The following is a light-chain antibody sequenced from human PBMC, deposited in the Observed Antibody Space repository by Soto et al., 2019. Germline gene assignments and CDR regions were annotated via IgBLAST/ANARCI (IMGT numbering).Light chain of an antibody. CDR3: LQNYNYPRT. J-gene: IGKJ1*01. CDR1: QGIRND. CDR2: TAS. V-gene: IGKV1-6*01. Sequence: AIPMTQSPSSLSASVGDRVTITCRASQGIRNDLGWYQQKPGKAPKLLIYTASSLQSGVPSRFSGSGSGTDFTLTISSLQPEDFATYYCLQNYNYPRTFGRGTKVEIK.